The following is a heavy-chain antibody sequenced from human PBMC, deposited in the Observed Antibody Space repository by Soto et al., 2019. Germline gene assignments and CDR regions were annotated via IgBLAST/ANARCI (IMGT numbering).Heavy chain of an antibody. Sequence: PGRGLEWIGSLYHGGSTNDNTSLKSRVTISVDTSKNHFSLQLASVTAADTAMYYCRSSSRCYDDSCGDVWGPGTMGTVYS. CDR3: RSSSRCYDDSCGDV. D-gene: IGHD2-2*01. V-gene: IGHV4-38-2*01. CDR2: LYHGGST. J-gene: IGHJ6*02.